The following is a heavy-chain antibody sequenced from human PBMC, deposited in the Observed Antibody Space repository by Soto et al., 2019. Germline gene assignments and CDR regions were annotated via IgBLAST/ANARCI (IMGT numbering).Heavy chain of an antibody. CDR1: GFTFTSSA. CDR2: IVVGSGNT. V-gene: IGHV1-58*01. D-gene: IGHD3-22*01. CDR3: AADPEYYYDSSGYDY. Sequence: GASVKLSCKACGFTFTSSAVQWVRQARKQRLEWIGWIVVGSGNTNYAQKFQERVTITRDMSTSTAYMELSSLRSEDTAVYYCAADPEYYYDSSGYDYWGQGTLVTVSS. J-gene: IGHJ4*02.